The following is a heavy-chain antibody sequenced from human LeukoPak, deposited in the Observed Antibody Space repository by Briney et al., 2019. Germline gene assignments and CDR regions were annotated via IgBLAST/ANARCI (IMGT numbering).Heavy chain of an antibody. CDR2: ISYDGSNK. CDR1: GFTFSSYA. J-gene: IGHJ4*02. Sequence: PGGSLRLSCAASGFTFSSYAMHWVRQAPGKGLEWVAVISYDGSNKYYADSVKGRFTISRDNSKNTLYLQMNSLRTEDTAVYYCAKVVSSSWGYFDYWGQGTLVTVSS. V-gene: IGHV3-30-3*01. D-gene: IGHD6-13*01. CDR3: AKVVSSSWGYFDY.